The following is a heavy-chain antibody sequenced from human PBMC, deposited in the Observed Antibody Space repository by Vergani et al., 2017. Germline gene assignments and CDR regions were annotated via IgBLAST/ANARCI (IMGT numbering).Heavy chain of an antibody. V-gene: IGHV3-48*04. CDR1: GFTFSSYA. CDR2: ISSSSSTI. Sequence: VQLVESGGGVVQPGRSLRLSCAASGFTFSSYAMHWVRQAPGKGLEWVSYISSSSSTIYYADSVKGRFTISRDNAKNSLYLQMNSLRAEDTAVYYCARCDYGDYPPDWYFDLWGRGTLVTVSS. J-gene: IGHJ2*01. CDR3: ARCDYGDYPPDWYFDL. D-gene: IGHD4-17*01.